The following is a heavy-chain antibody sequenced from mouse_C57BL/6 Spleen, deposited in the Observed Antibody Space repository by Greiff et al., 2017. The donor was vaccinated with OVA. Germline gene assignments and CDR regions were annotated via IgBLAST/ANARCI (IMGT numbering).Heavy chain of an antibody. Sequence: VQLQQSGPELVKPGASVKLSCKASGYTFTSYDINWVKPRPGQGLEWIGWIYPRDGSTKYHEKFKGKATLTVDTSSSTAYMERHSLTSEDSAVYFCARSGYYGSSQFAYWGQGTLVTVSA. CDR1: GYTFTSYD. J-gene: IGHJ3*01. D-gene: IGHD1-1*01. CDR3: ARSGYYGSSQFAY. V-gene: IGHV1-85*01. CDR2: IYPRDGST.